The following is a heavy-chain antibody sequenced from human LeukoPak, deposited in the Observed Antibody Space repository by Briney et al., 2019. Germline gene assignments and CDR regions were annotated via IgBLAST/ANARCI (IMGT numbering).Heavy chain of an antibody. CDR1: GYTFTSYG. J-gene: IGHJ4*02. Sequence: GASVKVSCKASGYTFTSYGISCVRQAPGQGLEGMGWISAYNGNANYVQRLQGRVTLTTDTSTSTAHTELRSLGSDDTAVYYCAREAYTTGADCWGQGTLVTVSS. CDR2: ISAYNGNA. V-gene: IGHV1-18*01. CDR3: AREAYTTGADC. D-gene: IGHD3-16*01.